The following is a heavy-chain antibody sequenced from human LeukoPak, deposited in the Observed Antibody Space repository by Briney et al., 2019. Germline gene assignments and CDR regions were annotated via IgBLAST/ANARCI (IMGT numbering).Heavy chain of an antibody. CDR2: ISSSSMHI. Sequence: PGRSLRLSCAASGFTFNSYSMNWVRQAPGKGLEWVSSISSSSMHIYYADSVKGRFTISRDNAKNSLYLQMNSLRAEDTAVYYCAKDLRGLDAFDIWGQGTMVTASS. D-gene: IGHD3-10*01. V-gene: IGHV3-21*01. CDR1: GFTFNSYS. CDR3: AKDLRGLDAFDI. J-gene: IGHJ3*02.